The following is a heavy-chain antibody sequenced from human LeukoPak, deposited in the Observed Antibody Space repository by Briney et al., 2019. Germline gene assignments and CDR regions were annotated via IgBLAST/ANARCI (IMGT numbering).Heavy chain of an antibody. CDR3: AKFEGALLGNYYMDV. J-gene: IGHJ6*03. V-gene: IGHV3-23*01. CDR1: GFPFSNFA. CDR2: ISGGGDNT. Sequence: GGSLRLSCAASGFPFSNFAMSWVRQAPGRGLEWVSTISGGGDNTYFADSVKDRFTISRDNSKNTLFLQMVSLRAEDTAVYYCAKFEGALLGNYYMDVWGKGTTVTVSS.